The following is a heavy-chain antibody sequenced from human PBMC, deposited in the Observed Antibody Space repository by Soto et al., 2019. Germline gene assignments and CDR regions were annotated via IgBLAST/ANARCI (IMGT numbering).Heavy chain of an antibody. Sequence: ASVKVSCKASGYTFTSYAMHWVRQAPGQRLEWMGWINAGNGNTKYSQKFQGRVTITRDTSASTAYMELSSLRSEDTAVYYCATEGKGGPYYYYYYMDVWGKGTTVTVSS. D-gene: IGHD3-16*01. CDR2: INAGNGNT. CDR3: ATEGKGGPYYYYYYMDV. J-gene: IGHJ6*03. V-gene: IGHV1-3*01. CDR1: GYTFTSYA.